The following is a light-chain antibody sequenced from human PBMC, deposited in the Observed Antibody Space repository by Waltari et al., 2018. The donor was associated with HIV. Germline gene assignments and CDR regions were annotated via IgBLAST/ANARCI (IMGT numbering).Light chain of an antibody. Sequence: HSALTQPASVSGSPGQSVPIPCTAVTSATTLSDFLSWYLQFSGDAPQLIIYGIYNRPSGISHRFSGSRSADTASLSISGLQSGDEAYYYCSSYTVTNSLVFGGGTKLTVL. J-gene: IGLJ3*02. V-gene: IGLV2-14*01. CDR1: TSATTLSDF. CDR3: SSYTVTNSLV. CDR2: GIY.